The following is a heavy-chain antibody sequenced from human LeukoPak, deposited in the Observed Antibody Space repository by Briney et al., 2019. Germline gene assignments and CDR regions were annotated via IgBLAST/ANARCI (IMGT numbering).Heavy chain of an antibody. Sequence: PSETLSLTCTVSGGSISSSSYYWGWIRQPPGKGLEWIGSIQHTGTTFYNPSLKSRVTISVDTSKNQFSLTLNSVTAADTAVYYCARAHFIYSITWFWFDPWGQGTLVTVSS. D-gene: IGHD6-13*01. CDR1: GGSISSSSYY. CDR2: IQHTGTT. J-gene: IGHJ5*02. V-gene: IGHV4-39*02. CDR3: ARAHFIYSITWFWFDP.